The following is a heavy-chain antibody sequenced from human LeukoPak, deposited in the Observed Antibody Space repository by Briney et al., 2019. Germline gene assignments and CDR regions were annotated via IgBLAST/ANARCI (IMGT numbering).Heavy chain of an antibody. CDR3: ARADATDYDFWSGYYPDAFDI. CDR2: ISSSSSTI. CDR1: GFSFSPYP. J-gene: IGHJ3*02. Sequence: GGSLRLSCAASGFSFSPYPMNWVRQAPGKGLEWISYISSSSSTIYYADSVKGRFTISRDNAKNSLYLQMNSLRAEDTAVYYCARADATDYDFWSGYYPDAFDIWGQGTMVTVSS. D-gene: IGHD3-3*01. V-gene: IGHV3-48*01.